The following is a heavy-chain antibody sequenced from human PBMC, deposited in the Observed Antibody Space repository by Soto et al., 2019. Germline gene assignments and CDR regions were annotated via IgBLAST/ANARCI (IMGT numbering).Heavy chain of an antibody. Sequence: QVQLVESGGGVVQPGRSLRLSCAASGFTFSSYAMHWVRQAPGKGLEWVAVMSYDGSNKYYADSVKGRFTISRDNSQNPLYLQKNTLSAEEPAEYYCPGGLRQDDDLWSGAFEYWGQGTLVTVSS. J-gene: IGHJ4*02. V-gene: IGHV3-30-3*01. CDR1: GFTFSSYA. CDR2: MSYDGSNK. CDR3: PGGLRQDDDLWSGAFEY. D-gene: IGHD3-3*01.